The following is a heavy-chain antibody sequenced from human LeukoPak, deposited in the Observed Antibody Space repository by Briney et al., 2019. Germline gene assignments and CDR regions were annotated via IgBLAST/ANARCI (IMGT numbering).Heavy chain of an antibody. CDR3: ARGRSGSYYRNWFDP. V-gene: IGHV4-34*01. CDR1: GGSFSGYY. Sequence: PSETLSLTCAVYGGSFSGYYWSWIRQPPGKGLEWIGEINHSGSTNYNPSLKSRVTISVDTSKNQFSLKLSSVTAADTAVYYCARGRSGSYYRNWFDPWGQGTLVIVSS. J-gene: IGHJ5*02. D-gene: IGHD1-26*01. CDR2: INHSGST.